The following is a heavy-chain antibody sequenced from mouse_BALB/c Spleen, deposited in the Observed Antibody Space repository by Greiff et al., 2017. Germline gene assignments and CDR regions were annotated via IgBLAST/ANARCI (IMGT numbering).Heavy chain of an antibody. V-gene: IGHV2-2*02. J-gene: IGHJ4*01. CDR1: GFSLTSYG. Sequence: LMESGPGLVQPSQSLSITCTVSGFSLTSYGVHWVRQSPGKGLEWLGVIWSGGSTDYNAAFISRLSISKDNSKSQVFFKMNSLQANDTAIYYCARITTVVAKGAMDYWGQGTSVTVSS. CDR3: ARITTVVAKGAMDY. CDR2: IWSGGST. D-gene: IGHD1-1*01.